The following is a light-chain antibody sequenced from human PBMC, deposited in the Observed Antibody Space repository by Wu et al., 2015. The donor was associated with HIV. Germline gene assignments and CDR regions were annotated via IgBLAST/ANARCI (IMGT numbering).Light chain of an antibody. CDR3: QQSYTVPVT. CDR1: QSISTF. Sequence: DIQMTQSPSSLSASVGDRVTITCRTSQSISTFLNWYQQKPGKAPKLLIYATSTLQSGVPSRFSGSGFRTDFTLTISSLQREDFATYYCQQSYTVPVTFGGGPRWRSN. CDR2: ATS. V-gene: IGKV1-39*01. J-gene: IGKJ4*01.